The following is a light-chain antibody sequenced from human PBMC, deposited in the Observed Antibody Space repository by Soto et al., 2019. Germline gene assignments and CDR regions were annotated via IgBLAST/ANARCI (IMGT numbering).Light chain of an antibody. Sequence: EGVLTQSPGTLSLSPGERATLSCRASQSVSRSYIAWYQQRPGQSPSLLIHTASTRAPGVPHRFSGSGSGTDFTLTISGLEPEDFAVYYCQHQTTFGPGTRLEIK. CDR1: QSVSRSY. V-gene: IGKV3-20*01. CDR3: QHQTT. J-gene: IGKJ2*01. CDR2: TAS.